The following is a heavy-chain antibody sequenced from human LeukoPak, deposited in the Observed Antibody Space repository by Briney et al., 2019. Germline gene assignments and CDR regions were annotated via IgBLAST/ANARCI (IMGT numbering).Heavy chain of an antibody. CDR1: GFTFSSYA. V-gene: IGHV3-30-3*01. CDR2: ISYDGSNK. Sequence: PGGSLRLSCAASGFTFSSYAMHWVRQAPGKGLEWVAVISYDGSNKYYADSVKGRFTISRDNSKNTLYLQMNSLRAEDTAVYYCAREYEGGSFKNWFDPWGQGTLVTVSS. CDR3: AREYEGGSFKNWFDP. D-gene: IGHD1-26*01. J-gene: IGHJ5*02.